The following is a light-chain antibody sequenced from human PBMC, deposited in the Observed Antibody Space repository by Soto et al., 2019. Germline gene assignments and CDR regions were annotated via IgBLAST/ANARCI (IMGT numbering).Light chain of an antibody. J-gene: IGLJ2*01. CDR3: QTWGTGTVV. V-gene: IGLV4-69*01. Sequence: QPVLTQSPSASASLGASVTFTRTLSRGHSNYAIAWHQQQPEKGPRYLMKLNSDGSHLKGDGIPDRFSGSSSGAERYLTISSLQSEDEADYYCQTWGTGTVVFGGGTKLTVL. CDR2: LNSDGSH. CDR1: RGHSNYA.